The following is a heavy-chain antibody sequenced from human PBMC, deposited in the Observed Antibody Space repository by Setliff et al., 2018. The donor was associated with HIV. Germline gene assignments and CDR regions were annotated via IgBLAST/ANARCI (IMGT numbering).Heavy chain of an antibody. Sequence: PGGSLRLSCAASGFTFSTYWMIWVRQAPGKGREWEAKIKQDGSEEYYADSVKGRFTISRDNAKYSLYLQMNTLRIEDTAVYYCMYGGRTATTHWGQGTLVTVSS. J-gene: IGHJ4*02. CDR1: GFTFSTYW. V-gene: IGHV3-7*01. CDR3: MYGGRTATTH. D-gene: IGHD4-17*01. CDR2: IKQDGSEE.